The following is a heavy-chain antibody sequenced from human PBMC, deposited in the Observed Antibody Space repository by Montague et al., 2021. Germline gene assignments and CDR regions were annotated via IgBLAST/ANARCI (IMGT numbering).Heavy chain of an antibody. V-gene: IGHV4-59*08. CDR1: GGSIGEFY. CDR3: ARRLGFRAPFDY. CDR2: IYDSGTT. J-gene: IGHJ4*02. Sequence: SETLSLTCTVTGGSIGEFYWSWIRQSPEKGLEWIGYIYDSGTTNYNPSLKSRVTISADTSMNQFSLNLRSVTAADTAVYFCARRLGFRAPFDYWGQGTLVTVSS. D-gene: IGHD3-10*01.